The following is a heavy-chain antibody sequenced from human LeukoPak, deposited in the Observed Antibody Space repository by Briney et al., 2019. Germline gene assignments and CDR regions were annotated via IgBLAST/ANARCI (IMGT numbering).Heavy chain of an antibody. Sequence: SETLSLTCTVSGGSISSYYWSWIRQPPGKGLEWIGYIYYSGSTNYNPSLKSRVTISVDTSKNQFSLKLSSVTAADTAVYYCARGPTYYDFWSGYYTGALNFDYWGQGTLVTVSS. V-gene: IGHV4-59*01. CDR3: ARGPTYYDFWSGYYTGALNFDY. CDR1: GGSISSYY. J-gene: IGHJ4*02. CDR2: IYYSGST. D-gene: IGHD3-3*01.